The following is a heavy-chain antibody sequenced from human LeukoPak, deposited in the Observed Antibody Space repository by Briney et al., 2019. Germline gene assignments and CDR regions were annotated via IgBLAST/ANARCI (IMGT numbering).Heavy chain of an antibody. Sequence: GGSLRLSCAASGFTFSSYGMHWARQAPGKGLEGVAIIRYDGSNKYYAATVKGRFTISRDNSKNTLYVQKTSLRAEDTAVYYCAKDPARFGTVLGYWGQGPLVTVSS. CDR1: GFTFSSYG. D-gene: IGHD1-1*01. CDR2: IRYDGSNK. J-gene: IGHJ4*02. V-gene: IGHV3-30*02. CDR3: AKDPARFGTVLGY.